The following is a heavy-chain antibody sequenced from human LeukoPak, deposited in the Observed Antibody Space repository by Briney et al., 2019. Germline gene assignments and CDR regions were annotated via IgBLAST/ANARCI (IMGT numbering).Heavy chain of an antibody. CDR3: ASLNYFGSGSYSFDY. Sequence: SQTLSLTCTVSGGSISSGGYYWSWIRQHPGKGLEWIGYIYYSGSTYYNPSLKSRVTISVDTSKNQFSLKLSSVTAADTAVYYCASLNYFGSGSYSFDYWGQGTLVTVSS. D-gene: IGHD3-10*01. CDR1: GGSISSGGYY. J-gene: IGHJ4*02. V-gene: IGHV4-31*03. CDR2: IYYSGST.